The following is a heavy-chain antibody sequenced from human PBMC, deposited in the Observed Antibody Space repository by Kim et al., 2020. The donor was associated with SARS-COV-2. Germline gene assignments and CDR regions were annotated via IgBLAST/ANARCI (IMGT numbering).Heavy chain of an antibody. CDR1: GGSISSYY. D-gene: IGHD2-8*01. CDR3: ARGGYCTNGVCENRFDY. V-gene: IGHV4-4*07. Sequence: SETLSLTCTVSGGSISSYYWSWIRQPAGKGLEWIGRIYTSGSTNYNPSLKSRVTMSVDTSKNQFSLKLSSVTAADTAVYYCARGGYCTNGVCENRFDYWGQGTLVTVSS. CDR2: IYTSGST. J-gene: IGHJ4*02.